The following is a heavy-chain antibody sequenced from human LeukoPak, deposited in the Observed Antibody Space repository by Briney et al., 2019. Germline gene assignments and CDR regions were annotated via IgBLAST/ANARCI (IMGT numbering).Heavy chain of an antibody. CDR1: GFSFSTYS. CDR3: ATDSPETAAFDY. Sequence: GGSLRLSCAASGFSFSTYSMNWVRQAPGMGLEWVSYIVGSSSIIYYADSVKGRFTISRDNAKNSLYLQMDSLRAEDTAVYYCATDSPETAAFDYWGQGTLVTVSS. J-gene: IGHJ4*02. V-gene: IGHV3-48*04. CDR2: IVGSSSII. D-gene: IGHD1-1*01.